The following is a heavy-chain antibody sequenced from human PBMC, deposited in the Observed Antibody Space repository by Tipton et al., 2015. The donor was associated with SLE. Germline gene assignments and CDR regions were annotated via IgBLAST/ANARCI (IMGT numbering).Heavy chain of an antibody. D-gene: IGHD5-24*01. V-gene: IGHV4-59*08. Sequence: TLSLTCTVSGGSFSSHYWSWIRQPPGKGLEWIGYIYYSGSTNYNPSLKSRVTISVDTSKNQFSLKLSSVTAADTAVYYCVRLELPATKADYWGPGTLVTVSS. CDR2: IYYSGST. CDR1: GGSFSSHY. CDR3: VRLELPATKADY. J-gene: IGHJ4*02.